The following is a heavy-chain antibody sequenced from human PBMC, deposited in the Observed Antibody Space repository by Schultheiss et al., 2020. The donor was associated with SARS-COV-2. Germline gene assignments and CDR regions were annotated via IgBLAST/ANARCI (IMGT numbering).Heavy chain of an antibody. CDR2: ISAYNGNT. CDR1: GYTFTSYG. V-gene: IGHV1-18*01. J-gene: IGHJ6*02. CDR3: AREESRGSGWYDVHYGMDV. D-gene: IGHD6-19*01. Sequence: GESLKISCKASGYTFTSYGISWVRQAPGQGLEWMGWISAYNGNTNYAQKLQGRVTMTTDTSTSTAYMELRSLRSDDTAVYYCAREESRGSGWYDVHYGMDVWGQGTTVTVSS.